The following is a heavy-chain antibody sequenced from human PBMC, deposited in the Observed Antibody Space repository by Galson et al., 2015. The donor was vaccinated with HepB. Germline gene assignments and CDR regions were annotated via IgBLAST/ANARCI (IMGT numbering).Heavy chain of an antibody. D-gene: IGHD5-18*01. CDR3: ARGGLDTALVCLDY. Sequence: SVKVSCKASGYTFSSYAINWVRQAPGQGLEWLGWISVFSGNTYLAQTLQGRVTMTTDTSTSTAYMELRSLSSDDTAVYYCARGGLDTALVCLDYWGQGTLVTVSS. CDR1: GYTFSSYA. V-gene: IGHV1-18*04. CDR2: ISVFSGNT. J-gene: IGHJ4*02.